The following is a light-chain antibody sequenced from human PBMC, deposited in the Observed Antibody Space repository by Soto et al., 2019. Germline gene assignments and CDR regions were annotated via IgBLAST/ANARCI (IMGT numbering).Light chain of an antibody. CDR2: SGS. Sequence: DIVMTQSPLSLPVTPGEPASISCRSSQSPLHSNGYNYLDWYLQKPGQSPQLLIYSGSNRASGVPDRFSGSGSGTEFTLKISRVEAEDVGVYYCMQCRKTRTFGGGTKVEIK. CDR1: QSPLHSNGYNY. J-gene: IGKJ4*01. CDR3: MQCRKTRT. V-gene: IGKV2-28*01.